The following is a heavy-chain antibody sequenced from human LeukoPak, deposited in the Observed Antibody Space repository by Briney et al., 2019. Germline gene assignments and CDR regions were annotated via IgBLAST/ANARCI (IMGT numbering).Heavy chain of an antibody. Sequence: SETLSLTCAVYGGSFNGYYWSWIRQPPGKGLEWIGEINHSGSTNYNPSLKSRVTISVDTSKNQFSLKLSSVTAADTAVYYCARVRGYPLFDYWGQGTLVTVSS. J-gene: IGHJ4*02. D-gene: IGHD5-12*01. V-gene: IGHV4-34*01. CDR1: GGSFNGYY. CDR3: ARVRGYPLFDY. CDR2: INHSGST.